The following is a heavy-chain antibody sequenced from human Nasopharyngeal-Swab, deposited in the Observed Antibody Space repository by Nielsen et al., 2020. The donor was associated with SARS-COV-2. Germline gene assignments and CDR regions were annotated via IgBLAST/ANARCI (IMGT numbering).Heavy chain of an antibody. V-gene: IGHV3-33*01. J-gene: IGHJ4*02. CDR2: IWYDGSNK. CDR3: ARGGMVGATGVDY. CDR1: GFTFSSYG. D-gene: IGHD1-26*01. Sequence: GGSLRLSCAASGFTFSSYGMHWVRQAPGKGLEWVAVIWYDGSNKYYADSVKGRFTISRDNSKNTLYLQMNSLRAEDTAVYYCARGGMVGATGVDYWGQGTLVTVSS.